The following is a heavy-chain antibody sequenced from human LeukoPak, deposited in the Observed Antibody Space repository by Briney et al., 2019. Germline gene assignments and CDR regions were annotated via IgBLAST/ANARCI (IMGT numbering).Heavy chain of an antibody. Sequence: GRSLRLSCVASGFTFDKYAMHWVRQVPGKGPEWVSTISWNSGSMNYADSVKGRFTISRDNAKDSLFLQMNSLRPEDTAFYYCAKGYHLSSYQGFFDSWRQRIQVTVSS. CDR3: AKGYHLSSYQGFFDS. D-gene: IGHD3-10*01. CDR1: GFTFDKYA. J-gene: IGHJ4*02. CDR2: ISWNSGSM. V-gene: IGHV3-9*01.